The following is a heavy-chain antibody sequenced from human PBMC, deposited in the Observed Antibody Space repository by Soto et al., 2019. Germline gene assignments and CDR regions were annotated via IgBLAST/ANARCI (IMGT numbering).Heavy chain of an antibody. Sequence: QLQLQESGPGLVKPSETLSLTCSVSGDSINSDKYYWGWISQPPGKGLVWIGSIYFCGNTYYKPSLQTRVSISLDKSKSQFSLKLNSVPAVDSAVYFCARLEGLATISYYFDFWGQGALVTVSS. V-gene: IGHV4-39*01. CDR1: GDSINSDKYY. D-gene: IGHD3-9*01. CDR3: ARLEGLATISYYFDF. J-gene: IGHJ4*02. CDR2: IYFCGNT.